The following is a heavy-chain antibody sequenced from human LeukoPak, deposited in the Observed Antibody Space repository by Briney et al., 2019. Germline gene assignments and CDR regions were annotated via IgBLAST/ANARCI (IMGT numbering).Heavy chain of an antibody. Sequence: PGGSLRLSCAASGFTFSDYYMSWIRQAPGKGLKWVSYISSSGSTYYADSVKGRFTISRDNAKKSLYLQMNSLRAEDTAVYYCARKAYCGGDCYSFDYWGQGTLVTVSS. V-gene: IGHV3-11*04. CDR3: ARKAYCGGDCYSFDY. J-gene: IGHJ4*02. CDR1: GFTFSDYY. D-gene: IGHD2-21*01. CDR2: ISSSGST.